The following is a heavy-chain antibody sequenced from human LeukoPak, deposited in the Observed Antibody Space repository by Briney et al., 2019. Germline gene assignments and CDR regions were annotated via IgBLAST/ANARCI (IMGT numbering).Heavy chain of an antibody. D-gene: IGHD6-6*01. Sequence: SETLSLTCTVSAGSITYYYWTWIRQPPGERLEWIGLVHYSGITDYNPSLKSRLTISVDTSKNQFSLKLSSVTAADTAVYYCAGSIAASFDYWGQGTLVTVSS. V-gene: IGHV4-59*01. J-gene: IGHJ4*02. CDR2: VHYSGIT. CDR3: AGSIAASFDY. CDR1: AGSITYYY.